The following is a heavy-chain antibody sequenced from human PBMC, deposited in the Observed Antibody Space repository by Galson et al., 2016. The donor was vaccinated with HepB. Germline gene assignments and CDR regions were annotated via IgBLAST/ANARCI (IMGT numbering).Heavy chain of an antibody. CDR1: GFTFNTYA. V-gene: IGHV3-23*01. Sequence: SLRLSCAASGFTFNTYAMSWVRHAPGKGLEWVSSISGSGGITYNADSVKGRFTISRDNPKHTVHLQMNSLRVEDTAVYYCAKGGYYGSGVPWGFDYWGQGTLVTVSS. CDR3: AKGGYYGSGVPWGFDY. CDR2: ISGSGGIT. D-gene: IGHD3-10*01. J-gene: IGHJ4*02.